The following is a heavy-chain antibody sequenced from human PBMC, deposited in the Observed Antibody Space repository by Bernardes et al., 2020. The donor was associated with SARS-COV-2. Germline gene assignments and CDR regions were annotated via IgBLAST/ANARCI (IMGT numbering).Heavy chain of an antibody. CDR3: ARMVREYYGMDV. J-gene: IGHJ6*02. Sequence: RMLTCPGSGFTFSKHWLRWVRQAPGRGLEWVANIKQDGSIKYYVDSVRGRFTISRDNANNSLYLQMISLRAEDTAVYYCARMVREYYGMDVWGQGTTVTGSS. V-gene: IGHV3-7*01. D-gene: IGHD3-10*01. CDR2: IKQDGSIK. CDR1: GFTFSKHW.